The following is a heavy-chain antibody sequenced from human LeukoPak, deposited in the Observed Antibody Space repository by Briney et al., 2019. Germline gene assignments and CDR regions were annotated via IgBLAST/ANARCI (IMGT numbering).Heavy chain of an antibody. V-gene: IGHV4-39*01. J-gene: IGHJ4*02. D-gene: IGHD2-21*01. Sequence: PSETLSLTCTVSGDSFRSSPYYWGWIRQPPGKGLEWIGCIYYNGSPYYNPSLKSRVTMSADTAKNQFSLKLNSVTATDTAVYYCARRGPSDASTPYFFDYWGQGVLVTVSS. CDR1: GDSFRSSPYY. CDR2: IYYNGSP. CDR3: ARRGPSDASTPYFFDY.